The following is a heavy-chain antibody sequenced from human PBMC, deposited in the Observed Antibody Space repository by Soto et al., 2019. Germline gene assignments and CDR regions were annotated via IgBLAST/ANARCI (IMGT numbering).Heavy chain of an antibody. D-gene: IGHD3-16*02. CDR3: ARYRVRGYYYVGMDV. CDR1: GGTFSSYA. Sequence: QVQLVQSGAEVKKPGSSVKVSCKASGGTFSSYAISWVRQAPGQGLEWMGGIIPIFGTANYAQKFQGRVMITADESTSTDYMELSSLRSEDTAVYYCARYRVRGYYYVGMDVWGQGTTVTVSS. V-gene: IGHV1-69*12. J-gene: IGHJ6*02. CDR2: IIPIFGTA.